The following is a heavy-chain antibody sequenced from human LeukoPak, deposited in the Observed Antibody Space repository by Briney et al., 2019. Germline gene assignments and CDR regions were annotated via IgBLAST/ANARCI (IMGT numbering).Heavy chain of an antibody. D-gene: IGHD6-19*01. V-gene: IGHV3-48*03. CDR3: AKGPDSSGWYNYYYYMDV. Sequence: PGGSLRLSCAASGFTFSSYEMNWVRQAPGKGLEWVSYTSSSGSTIYYADSVKGRFTISRDNAKNSLYLQMNSLRAEDTAVYYCAKGPDSSGWYNYYYYMDVWGKGTTVTVSS. CDR1: GFTFSSYE. J-gene: IGHJ6*03. CDR2: TSSSGSTI.